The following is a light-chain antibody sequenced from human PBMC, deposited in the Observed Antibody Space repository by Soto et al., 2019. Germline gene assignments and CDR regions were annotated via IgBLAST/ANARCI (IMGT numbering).Light chain of an antibody. J-gene: IGKJ3*01. CDR2: GAS. CDR1: QSVSSN. CDR3: QQYNNWPKT. V-gene: IGKV3-15*01. Sequence: DIVVTQSPATLSASPGERATLSCRASQSVSSNLAWYQQKPGQAPRLLIYGASTRATGIPARFSGSGSGTEFTLTISSLQSEDFAVYYCQQYNNWPKTFGPGTKVDIK.